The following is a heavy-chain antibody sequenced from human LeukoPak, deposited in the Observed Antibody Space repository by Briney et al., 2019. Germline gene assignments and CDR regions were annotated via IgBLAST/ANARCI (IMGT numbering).Heavy chain of an antibody. D-gene: IGHD4-17*01. CDR3: AGLLRTDAFDI. J-gene: IGHJ3*02. CDR2: ISSSSSYI. Sequence: GGSLRLSCAASGFTFSSYSMNWVRQAPGKGLEWVSSISSSSSYIYYADSVKGRSTISRDNAKNSLYLQMNSLRAEDTAVYYCAGLLRTDAFDIWGQGTMVTVSS. V-gene: IGHV3-21*01. CDR1: GFTFSSYS.